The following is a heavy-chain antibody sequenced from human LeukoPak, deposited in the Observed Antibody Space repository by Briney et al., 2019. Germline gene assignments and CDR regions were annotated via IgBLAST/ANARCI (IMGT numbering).Heavy chain of an antibody. CDR1: GFTLSSYW. J-gene: IGHJ4*02. V-gene: IGHV3-74*01. CDR3: ARSNQADDY. CDR2: INPGGSSI. Sequence: EGSLRLSSAASGFTLSSYWMHWVRQVPGKGLVWVARINPGGSSITYADSVKGRFTISRDNAKNTLYLQMDSLRAEDTGVYYCARSNQADDYWGQGTLVTVSS. D-gene: IGHD1-14*01.